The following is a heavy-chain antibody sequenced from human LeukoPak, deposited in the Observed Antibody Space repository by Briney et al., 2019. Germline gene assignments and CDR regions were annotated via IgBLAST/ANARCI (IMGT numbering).Heavy chain of an antibody. CDR1: GFSLTTTGVG. CDR3: AHRPSIAFIGSPFFHQ. J-gene: IGHJ1*01. CDR2: ISWSDDK. Sequence: SRPTLVNSPQTLTLNCTFSGFSLTTTGVGVGWIRQSPGKALEWLALISWSDDKRYSPSLKSRLTITKDTSKNQVVLTMTNMDPVDTATYYCAHRPSIAFIGSPFFHQWPEGTVVTVSS. D-gene: IGHD2-15*01. V-gene: IGHV2-5*01.